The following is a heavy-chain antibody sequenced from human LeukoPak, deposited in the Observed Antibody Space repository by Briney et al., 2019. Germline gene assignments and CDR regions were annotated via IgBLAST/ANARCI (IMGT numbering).Heavy chain of an antibody. D-gene: IGHD5-18*01. Sequence: ASVKVSCKVSGYTLTELSMHWVRQAPGKGLEWMGGFDPGDGETIYAQKLQGRVTMTEDTSTDTAYMELSSLRSEGTAVYYCATSWGPYSYGYGHYWGQGTLVTVSS. V-gene: IGHV1-24*01. J-gene: IGHJ4*02. CDR3: ATSWGPYSYGYGHY. CDR2: FDPGDGET. CDR1: GYTLTELS.